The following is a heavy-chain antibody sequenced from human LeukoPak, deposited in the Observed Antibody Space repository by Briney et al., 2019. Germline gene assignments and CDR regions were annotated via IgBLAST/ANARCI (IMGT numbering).Heavy chain of an antibody. CDR2: ITQDGSVK. CDR1: GFIFSNSW. D-gene: IGHD3/OR15-3a*01. V-gene: IGHV3-7*01. J-gene: IGHJ3*01. CDR3: ADPDWG. Sequence: GGSLRLSCAASGFIFSNSWMTWVRQAPGKGLECLATITQDGSVKYYVDSVKGRFTISRDNAKNSLYLQMNSLRAEDTAVYYCADPDWGWGQGTMVTVSS.